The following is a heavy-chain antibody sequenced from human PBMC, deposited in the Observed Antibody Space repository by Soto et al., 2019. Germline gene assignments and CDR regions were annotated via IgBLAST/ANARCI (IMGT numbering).Heavy chain of an antibody. J-gene: IGHJ5*02. D-gene: IGHD2-15*01. CDR3: ARDRGGYCSGGSCSEAWFDP. CDR1: GYTFTSYP. CDR2: INTGNGYT. Sequence: ASVKVSCKASGYTFTSYPVRWVRQAPGQRLEWMGWINTGNGYTKYSQKFQGRVSITRDTSASTTYMQLTSLRSDDTALYYCARDRGGYCSGGSCSEAWFDPWGQGTLVTVSS. V-gene: IGHV1-3*04.